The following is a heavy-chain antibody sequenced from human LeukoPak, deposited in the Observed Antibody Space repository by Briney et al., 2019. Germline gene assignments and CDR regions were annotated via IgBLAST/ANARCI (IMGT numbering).Heavy chain of an antibody. J-gene: IGHJ4*02. CDR2: VYYSGST. D-gene: IGHD3-10*01. CDR1: GGSISSYY. V-gene: IGHV4-59*08. CDR3: ARHEANYASGTYYVWDSSFNY. Sequence: SETLSLTCTVSGGSISSYYWSWIRQPPGKGLEWIGYVYYSGSTNYNPSLKSRVTISVDTSKNQFSLKLSSVTAADTAMYYCARHEANYASGTYYVWDSSFNYWGQGTLVTVSS.